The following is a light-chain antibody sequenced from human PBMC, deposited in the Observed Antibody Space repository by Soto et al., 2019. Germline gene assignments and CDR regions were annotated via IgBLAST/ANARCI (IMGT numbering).Light chain of an antibody. CDR2: DAS. J-gene: IGKJ4*01. CDR1: QSVFNN. CDR3: QQYYKWPLN. Sequence: EIVMAQSPATLSVSPGEIATLSWWASQSVFNNLAWYQQKPGQAPRLLIYDASTRATGIPARLSGSGSGTEFTLTISSLESQDFAVYYCQQYYKWPLNFGGGTKVDIK. V-gene: IGKV3-15*01.